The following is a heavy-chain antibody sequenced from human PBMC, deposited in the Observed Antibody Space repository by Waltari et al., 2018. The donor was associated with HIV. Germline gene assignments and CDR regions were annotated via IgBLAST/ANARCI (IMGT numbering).Heavy chain of an antibody. Sequence: QLQLQESGPGLVKPSETLSLTCTVSGGSISSSSYYWGWIRQPPGTGLAWFGSIYYSGSTYYNPSLKSRVTISVDTSKNQFSLKLSSVTAADTAVYYCAREETRRYDILTGQIRGVGWFDPWGQGTLVTVSS. CDR2: IYYSGST. CDR3: AREETRRYDILTGQIRGVGWFDP. V-gene: IGHV4-39*02. J-gene: IGHJ5*02. CDR1: GGSISSSSYY. D-gene: IGHD3-9*01.